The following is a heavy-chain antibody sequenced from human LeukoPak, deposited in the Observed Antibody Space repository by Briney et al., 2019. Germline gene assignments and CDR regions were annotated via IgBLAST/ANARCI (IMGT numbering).Heavy chain of an antibody. V-gene: IGHV4-34*01. D-gene: IGHD6-13*01. CDR2: INHSGST. CDR1: GGSFSGYY. J-gene: IGHJ4*02. Sequence: TSETLSLTCAVYGGSFSGYYWSWIRQPPGKGLEWIGEINHSGSTNYNPSLKSRVTISVDTSKNQFSLKLSSVTAADTAVYYCARAGNLAAAGPYYFDYWGQGTLVTVSS. CDR3: ARAGNLAAAGPYYFDY.